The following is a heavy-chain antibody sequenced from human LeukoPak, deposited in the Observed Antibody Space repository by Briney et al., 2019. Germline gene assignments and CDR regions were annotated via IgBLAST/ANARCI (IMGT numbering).Heavy chain of an antibody. CDR3: ARGYDSSGYYSYWYFDL. CDR1: GFTFSSYW. Sequence: GGSLRLSCAASGFTFSSYWMSWVRQAPGKGLEWVANIMQDGSEKYYVDSVKGRFTISRDNAKNSLYLQMNSLRAEDTAVYYCARGYDSSGYYSYWYFDLWGRGTLVTVSS. CDR2: IMQDGSEK. V-gene: IGHV3-7*01. J-gene: IGHJ2*01. D-gene: IGHD3-22*01.